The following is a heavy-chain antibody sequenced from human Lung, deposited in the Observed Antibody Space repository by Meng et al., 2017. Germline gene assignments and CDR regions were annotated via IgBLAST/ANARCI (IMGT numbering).Heavy chain of an antibody. J-gene: IGHJ4*02. D-gene: IGHD6-19*01. CDR3: ASWIYSCGWQ. CDR1: CGSISSIDW. V-gene: IGHV4/OR15-8*02. CDR2: IYHGGDT. Sequence: VQLQASGQGLVKPSWTLSLTCVVSCGSISSIDWWSWVRQPPGKGLEWIGEIYHGGDTNYNPSLKSRVTIAIDRSKNQFSLKLSSVTAADTAVYYCASWIYSCGWQWGQGTLVTVSS.